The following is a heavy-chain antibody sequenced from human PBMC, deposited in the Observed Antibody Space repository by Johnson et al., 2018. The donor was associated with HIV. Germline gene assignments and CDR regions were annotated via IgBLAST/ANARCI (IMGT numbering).Heavy chain of an antibody. J-gene: IGHJ3*02. CDR3: AKDFLHGQYTGIFDT. Sequence: QEQLVESGGGVVQPGRSLRLSCAASGFSFGTYAMHWVRQAPGKGLEWVAVISHDGYNEDSGESVKGRLTISRDNSKNSLYRQLNSLKPEDPAVFYCAKDFLHGQYTGIFDTWGQGTVVTVSS. CDR1: GFSFGTYA. V-gene: IGHV3-30*18. CDR2: ISHDGYNE. D-gene: IGHD7-27*01.